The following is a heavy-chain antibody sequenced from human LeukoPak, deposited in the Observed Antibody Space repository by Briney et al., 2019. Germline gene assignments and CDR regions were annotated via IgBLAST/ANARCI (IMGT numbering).Heavy chain of an antibody. CDR2: IRYDGSNK. CDR3: ATNTYDFWSGYYQFDY. CDR1: GFTFSSYG. V-gene: IGHV3-30*02. J-gene: IGHJ4*02. Sequence: GGSLRLSCAASGFTFSSYGMHWVRQAPGKGLEWVAFIRYDGSNKYYADSVKGRFTISRDNSKNTLYLQMNSLRAEDTAVYYCATNTYDFWSGYYQFDYWGQGTLVTVSS. D-gene: IGHD3-3*01.